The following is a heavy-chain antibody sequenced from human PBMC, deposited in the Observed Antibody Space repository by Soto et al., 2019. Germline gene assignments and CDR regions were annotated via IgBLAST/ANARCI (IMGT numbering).Heavy chain of an antibody. CDR3: AKAKKSIFGVVILPAWAFDI. J-gene: IGHJ3*02. CDR2: ISWNSGSI. V-gene: IGHV3-9*01. Sequence: GGSLRLSCAASGFTFDDYAMHWVRQAPGKGLEWVSGISWNSGSIGYADSVKGRFTISRDNAKNSLYLQMNSLRAEDTALYYCAKAKKSIFGVVILPAWAFDIWGQGTMVTVSS. CDR1: GFTFDDYA. D-gene: IGHD3-3*01.